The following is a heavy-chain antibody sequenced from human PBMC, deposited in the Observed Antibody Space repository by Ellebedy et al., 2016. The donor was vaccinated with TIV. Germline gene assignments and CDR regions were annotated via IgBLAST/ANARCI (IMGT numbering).Heavy chain of an antibody. CDR2: VSSEGRTT. Sequence: PGGSLRLSCAASGFTFSFYWIHWVRQAPGKGLVWVSCVSSEGRTTYFADSVKGRFPISRDNSKNNLYLQMNDLRIEDTAVYYCARDQEYGTGSLTAFDYWGQGTLVTVSS. D-gene: IGHD3-10*01. J-gene: IGHJ4*02. CDR3: ARDQEYGTGSLTAFDY. V-gene: IGHV3-74*01. CDR1: GFTFSFYW.